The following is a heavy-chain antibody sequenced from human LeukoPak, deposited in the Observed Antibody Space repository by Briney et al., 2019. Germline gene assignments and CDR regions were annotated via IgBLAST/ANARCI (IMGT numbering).Heavy chain of an antibody. CDR2: ISSSSSYI. D-gene: IGHD6-19*01. Sequence: GGSLRLSCAASGFTLSSYSMNWVRPAPGKGREWVSSISSSSSYIYYADSVKGRLTISRDNAKNSLYLQMNSLRAEDTAVYYCARDSGIAVAAEWGQGTLVTVSS. V-gene: IGHV3-21*01. J-gene: IGHJ4*02. CDR1: GFTLSSYS. CDR3: ARDSGIAVAAE.